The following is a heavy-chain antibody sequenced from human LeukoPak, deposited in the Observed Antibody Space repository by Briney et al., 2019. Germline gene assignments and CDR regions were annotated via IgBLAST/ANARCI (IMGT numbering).Heavy chain of an antibody. D-gene: IGHD3-9*01. J-gene: IGHJ4*02. Sequence: SETLSLTCTVSGASISGSGYYWGWIRQPPGKGLEWIGSIYSSGSTYYNASLQSRVTISVDTSKNQFSLKLSSVTAADTAVYYCATVGYDILTGYYATFDYWGQGTLVTVSS. CDR3: ATVGYDILTGYYATFDY. CDR2: IYSSGST. CDR1: GASISGSGYY. V-gene: IGHV4-39*07.